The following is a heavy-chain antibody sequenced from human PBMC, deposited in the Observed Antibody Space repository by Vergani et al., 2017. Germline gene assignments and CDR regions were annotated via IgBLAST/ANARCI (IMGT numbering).Heavy chain of an antibody. V-gene: IGHV3-9*01. D-gene: IGHD6-13*01. CDR2: INWNSDSI. CDR3: VKDIAASGNYWYFGL. Sequence: EVQLVESGGGLVQPGRSLRLSCAASGFTFDDYAMHWVRQAPGKGLEWVSGINWNSDSIAYADSVKGRFTISRDNAKNSLYLQMNSLRAEDTALYFCVKDIAASGNYWYFGLWGRGTLGNVSS. CDR1: GFTFDDYA. J-gene: IGHJ2*01.